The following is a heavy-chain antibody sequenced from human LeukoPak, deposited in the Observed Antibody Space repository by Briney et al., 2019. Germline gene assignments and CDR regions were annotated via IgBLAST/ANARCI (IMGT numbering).Heavy chain of an antibody. V-gene: IGHV3-48*03. CDR3: ARGATRRSSGAFDI. CDR2: ISSSGSII. D-gene: IGHD6-6*01. Sequence: GGSLRLSCAASAFTFSSYELNWVRQAPGTGLEWISYISSSGSIINYADSVEGRFTISRDNAKNSLYLQMNSLRAEDTAVYYCARGATRRSSGAFDIWGQGTMVTVSS. CDR1: AFTFSSYE. J-gene: IGHJ3*02.